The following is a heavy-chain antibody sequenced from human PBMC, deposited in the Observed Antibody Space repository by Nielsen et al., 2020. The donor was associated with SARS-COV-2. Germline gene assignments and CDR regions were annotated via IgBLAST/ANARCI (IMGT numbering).Heavy chain of an antibody. CDR1: VFSLSTGGVG. Sequence: SGPTLVKPTQTLTLTCTFSVFSLSTGGVGVGWIRQPPGKALEWLALIYWDDDKRYSPSLKSRLTITKDTSKNQVVLTMTNMDPVDTATYYCAHTKSYSKPFDYWGQGTLVTVSS. V-gene: IGHV2-5*02. CDR3: AHTKSYSKPFDY. J-gene: IGHJ4*02. CDR2: IYWDDDK. D-gene: IGHD2/OR15-2a*01.